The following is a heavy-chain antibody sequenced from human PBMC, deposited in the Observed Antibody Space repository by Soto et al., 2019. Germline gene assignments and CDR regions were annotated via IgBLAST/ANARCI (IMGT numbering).Heavy chain of an antibody. V-gene: IGHV3-23*01. CDR3: ATDNRSCYFDY. D-gene: IGHD6-13*01. CDR2: ISGSGVII. CDR1: GFTFSTYG. Sequence: GSLRLSFAASGFTFSTYGMTWVRQAPVKGLEWVSSISGSGVIISYADSVRGRLTISRDNSKNTLYLQMNSLRAEDTAVYYCATDNRSCYFDYWGRRNLIAVSS. J-gene: IGHJ4*02.